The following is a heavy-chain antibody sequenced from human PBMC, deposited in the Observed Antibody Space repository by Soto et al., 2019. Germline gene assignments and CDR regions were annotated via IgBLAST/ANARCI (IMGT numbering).Heavy chain of an antibody. CDR3: ARLPHYCSGGTCGVY. V-gene: IGHV4-39*02. J-gene: IGHJ1*01. D-gene: IGHD2-15*01. CDR2: IYYSGST. Sequence: QLQLQESGPGLVKPSETLSLTCTVSGGSISSSSFYWAWIRQPPGKGLEWLGSIYYSGSTYFSPSLTTRPTPPXXXSXDHSSLTPTSVTAADAAVYYCARLPHYCSGGTCGVYWGQGTLVIVSS. CDR1: GGSISSSSFY.